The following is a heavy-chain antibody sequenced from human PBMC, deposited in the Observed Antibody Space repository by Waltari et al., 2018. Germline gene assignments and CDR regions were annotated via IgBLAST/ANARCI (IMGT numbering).Heavy chain of an antibody. V-gene: IGHV4-34*01. J-gene: IGHJ6*04. CDR1: GGSFSGYY. D-gene: IGHD6-6*01. Sequence: QVQLQQWGAGLLKPSETLSLTCAVYGGSFSGYYWSWIRQPPGKGLEWIGESKHSGSTNYNPSLKSRVTKSVDTSKNQFSLKLSSVTAADTAVYYCARVVAARRGRVDVWGKGTTVTVSS. CDR3: ARVVAARRGRVDV. CDR2: SKHSGST.